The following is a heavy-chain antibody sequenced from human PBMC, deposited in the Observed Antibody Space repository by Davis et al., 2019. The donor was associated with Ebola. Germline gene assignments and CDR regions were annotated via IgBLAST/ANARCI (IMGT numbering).Heavy chain of an antibody. D-gene: IGHD3-10*01. Sequence: PSETLSLTCAVSGGSISSGGYSWSWIRQPPGKGLEWIGYIFHSGTTYYTPSLKSRVTMSVDRSKNQFSLKLRSVTAADTAVYYCASHYYGSGIFDYWGQGTLVTVSS. CDR3: ASHYYGSGIFDY. CDR1: GGSISSGGYS. CDR2: IFHSGTT. V-gene: IGHV4-30-2*01. J-gene: IGHJ4*02.